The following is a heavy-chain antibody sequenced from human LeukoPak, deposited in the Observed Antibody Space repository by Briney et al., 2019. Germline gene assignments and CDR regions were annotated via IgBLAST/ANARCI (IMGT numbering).Heavy chain of an antibody. CDR3: ARASYYSDFDY. D-gene: IGHD3-10*01. V-gene: IGHV3-53*01. CDR1: GFTVSSNY. J-gene: IGHJ4*02. CDR2: IYSGGST. Sequence: GGSLRLSCAASGFTVSSNYMSWVRQAPGQGLEWVSVIYSGGSTYYADSVKGRFTISRDNSKNTLYLQMNSLRAEDTAVYYCARASYYSDFDYWGQGTLVTVSS.